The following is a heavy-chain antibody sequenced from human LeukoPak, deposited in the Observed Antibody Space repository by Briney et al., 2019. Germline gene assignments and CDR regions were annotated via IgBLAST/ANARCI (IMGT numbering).Heavy chain of an antibody. CDR1: GFTYSHYG. V-gene: IGHV3-21*01. Sequence: PGGSLRLSCAASGFTYSHYGMNWVRQAPGKGLEWVSSISSSSTYIYYADSVKGRFTISRDNAKNSLYLQMNSLRAEDTAVYYCAGVYCSGGSCHSGWFDPWGQGTLVTVSS. J-gene: IGHJ5*02. CDR3: AGVYCSGGSCHSGWFDP. D-gene: IGHD2-15*01. CDR2: ISSSSTYI.